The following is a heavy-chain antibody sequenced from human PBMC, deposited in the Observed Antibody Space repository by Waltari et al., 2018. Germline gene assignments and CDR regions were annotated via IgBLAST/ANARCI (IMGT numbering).Heavy chain of an antibody. Sequence: QLQLQESGPGLVKPSETLSLTCTVSGGSISSSSYYWGWIRQPPGKGLEWIGSIYYSGSTYYTPSLKSRVTISVDTSKNQFSLKLSSVTAADTAVYYCARGLFVVVAGYFDYWGQGTLVTVSS. J-gene: IGHJ4*02. V-gene: IGHV4-39*07. CDR2: IYYSGST. D-gene: IGHD2-21*01. CDR3: ARGLFVVVAGYFDY. CDR1: GGSISSSSYY.